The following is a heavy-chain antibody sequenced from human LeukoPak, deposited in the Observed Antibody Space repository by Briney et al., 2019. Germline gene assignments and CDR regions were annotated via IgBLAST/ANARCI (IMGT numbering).Heavy chain of an antibody. CDR1: GFTLSSYS. D-gene: IGHD3-22*01. V-gene: IGHV3-48*01. J-gene: IGHJ6*03. CDR3: AKDSSVTDYYYYYMDV. Sequence: GGPLRPSFAAPGFTLSSYSMNWVRQAPGKGLGWVSYISSSSSTIYYADSVKGRFTISRDNAKNSLYLQMNSLRAEDTAVYYCAKDSSVTDYYYYYMDVWGKGTTVTVSS. CDR2: ISSSSSTI.